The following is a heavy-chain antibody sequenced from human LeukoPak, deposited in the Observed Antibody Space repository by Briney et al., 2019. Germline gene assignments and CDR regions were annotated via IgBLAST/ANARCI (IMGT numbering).Heavy chain of an antibody. CDR2: IYYSGST. J-gene: IGHJ4*02. CDR1: GGSISSGDYY. Sequence: PSQTLSLTCTVSGGSISSGDYYWSWIRQPPGKGQEWIGYIYYSGSTYYNPSLKSRVTISVDTSKNQFSLKLSSVTAADTAVYYCARDNTMVRGVIDYWGQGTLVTVSS. CDR3: ARDNTMVRGVIDY. D-gene: IGHD3-10*01. V-gene: IGHV4-30-4*08.